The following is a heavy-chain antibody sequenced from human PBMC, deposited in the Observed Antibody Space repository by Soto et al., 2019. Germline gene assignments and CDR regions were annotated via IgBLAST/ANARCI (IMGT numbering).Heavy chain of an antibody. CDR2: IYHSGST. Sequence: SETLSLTCAVSGYSISSGYYWGWVRQPPGKGLEWIGSIYHSGSTYYNLSLKSRVTISVDTSRNQFSLRLSSVTAADTAVYYCASRVIAYTGFDYWGQGTLVTVSS. D-gene: IGHD2-21*01. CDR3: ASRVIAYTGFDY. V-gene: IGHV4-38-2*01. J-gene: IGHJ4*02. CDR1: GYSISSGYY.